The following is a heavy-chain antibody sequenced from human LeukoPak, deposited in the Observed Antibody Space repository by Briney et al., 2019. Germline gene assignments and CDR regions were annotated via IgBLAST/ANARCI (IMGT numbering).Heavy chain of an antibody. CDR3: ARDYHQDYYYDSSGYYYGY. D-gene: IGHD3-22*01. J-gene: IGHJ4*02. Sequence: ASVKVSCKASGYTFTSYGISWVRQAPGQGLEWMGLINPRGTSTIYAEKFQGRVTMTTDTSTSTAYMELRSLRSDDTAVYYCARDYHQDYYYDSSGYYYGYWGQGTLVTVSS. CDR1: GYTFTSYG. CDR2: INPRGTST. V-gene: IGHV1-18*01.